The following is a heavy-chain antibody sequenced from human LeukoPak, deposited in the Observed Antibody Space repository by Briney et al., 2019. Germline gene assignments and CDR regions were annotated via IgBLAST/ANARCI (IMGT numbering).Heavy chain of an antibody. CDR2: IYYRGNT. J-gene: IGHJ4*02. D-gene: IGHD4-17*01. CDR1: GGSISSYY. Sequence: SETLSLTCTVSGGSISSYYWSWIRQPPGKGLEWIGYIYYRGNTNYNPSLKSRVTISVDTSKNQLSLKLSSVTAADTAVYYCARGSVDTVTGDYWGQETLVTVSS. CDR3: ARGSVDTVTGDY. V-gene: IGHV4-59*01.